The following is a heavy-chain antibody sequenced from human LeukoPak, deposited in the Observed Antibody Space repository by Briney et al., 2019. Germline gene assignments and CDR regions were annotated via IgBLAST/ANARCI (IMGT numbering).Heavy chain of an antibody. CDR2: ISGSGGAT. D-gene: IGHD3-22*01. CDR3: AKDQKSSYYYDTSGCKSPPFDQ. J-gene: IGHJ4*02. Sequence: PGGSLRLSCEASGFTFNKYAMNWVRQAPGKGLEWVSTISGSGGATYYADSVKGRFTISRDNPKNTLYLQMKSLRVEDTAVYSCAKDQKSSYYYDTSGCKSPPFDQWGQGTLVTVSS. V-gene: IGHV3-23*01. CDR1: GFTFNKYA.